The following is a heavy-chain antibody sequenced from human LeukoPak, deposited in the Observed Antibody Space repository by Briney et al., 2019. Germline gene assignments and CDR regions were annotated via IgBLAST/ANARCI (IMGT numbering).Heavy chain of an antibody. V-gene: IGHV3-74*01. CDR1: GFTFSNYW. J-gene: IGHJ4*02. CDR2: TNNEGTSQ. CDR3: VRGSGGSDY. D-gene: IGHD6-19*01. Sequence: GGSLRLSCAASGFTFSNYWMHWVRQAPGKGLVWVSYTNNEGTSQYYADFVKGRFTISRDNAKNTVDLQMNSLSVEDTAVYYCVRGSGGSDYWGQGSLVTVSS.